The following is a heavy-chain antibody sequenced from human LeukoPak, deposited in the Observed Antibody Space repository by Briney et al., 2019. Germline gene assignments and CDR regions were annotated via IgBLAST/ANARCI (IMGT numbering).Heavy chain of an antibody. CDR2: INSDGSST. Sequence: PGGSLRLSCAASGFTFSSYWMHWVRQAPGKGLVWVSRINSDGSSTSYADSVKGRFTISRDNAKNTLYLQMNSLRAEDTAVYYCARDWDIVVVPAALFYYGMDVWGQGTTVTVSS. J-gene: IGHJ6*02. CDR3: ARDWDIVVVPAALFYYGMDV. CDR1: GFTFSSYW. V-gene: IGHV3-74*01. D-gene: IGHD2-2*01.